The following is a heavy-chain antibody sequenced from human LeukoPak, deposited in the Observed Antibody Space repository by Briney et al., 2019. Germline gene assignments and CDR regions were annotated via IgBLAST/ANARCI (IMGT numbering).Heavy chain of an antibody. CDR1: GYTFTSYG. CDR2: ISAYNGNT. D-gene: IGHD1-1*01. V-gene: IGHV1-18*01. J-gene: IGHJ6*03. Sequence: ASVKVSCKASGYTFTSYGISWVRQAPGQGLEWMGWISAYNGNTNYAQKLQGRVTVTTDTSTSTAYMELRSLRSDDTAVYYCARSTGTTYYYYYYMDVWGKGTTVTVSS. CDR3: ARSTGTTYYYYYYMDV.